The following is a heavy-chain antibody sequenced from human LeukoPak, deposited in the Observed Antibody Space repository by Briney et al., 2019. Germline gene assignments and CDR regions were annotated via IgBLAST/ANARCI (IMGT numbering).Heavy chain of an antibody. CDR1: GDSFLFYA. V-gene: IGHV1-69*05. Sequence: SVKVSCNTSGDSFLFYAINWVRQAPGQGLEWMGGLSPMSPTPNYAQKFQGRLAITTDASTSTAHMELRSLRSDDTAVYYCARVTAAGILDFWGQGTLVTVSP. D-gene: IGHD6-13*01. CDR2: LSPMSPTP. CDR3: ARVTAAGILDF. J-gene: IGHJ4*02.